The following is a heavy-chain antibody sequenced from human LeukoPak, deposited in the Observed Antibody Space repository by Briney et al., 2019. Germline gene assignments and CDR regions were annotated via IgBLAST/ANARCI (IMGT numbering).Heavy chain of an antibody. V-gene: IGHV4-39*01. CDR1: GGSISSSSYY. J-gene: IGHJ1*01. CDR2: IYYSGST. D-gene: IGHD6-13*01. CDR3: ARHGGYSSSWYQYFQH. Sequence: NPSETLSLTCTVSGGSISSSSYYWGWIRQPPGKGLEWIGSIYYSGSTYYNPSLKSRVTISVDTSKNQFSLKLSSVTAADTAMYYCARHGGYSSSWYQYFQHWGQGTLVTVSS.